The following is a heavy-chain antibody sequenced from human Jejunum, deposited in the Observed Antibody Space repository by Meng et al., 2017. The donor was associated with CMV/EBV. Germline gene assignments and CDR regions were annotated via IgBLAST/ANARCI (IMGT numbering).Heavy chain of an antibody. CDR3: ATAGNYRLDT. D-gene: IGHD5-24*01. Sequence: CEASGFTFGSYWIHWVRQAPGKGLVWVSRIDPGGSTTDYADSVKGRFSISRDNAKNTLYLQMNGLRADDTAVYYCATAGNYRLDTWGQGTLVTVSS. CDR1: GFTFGSYW. CDR2: IDPGGSTT. J-gene: IGHJ4*02. V-gene: IGHV3-74*01.